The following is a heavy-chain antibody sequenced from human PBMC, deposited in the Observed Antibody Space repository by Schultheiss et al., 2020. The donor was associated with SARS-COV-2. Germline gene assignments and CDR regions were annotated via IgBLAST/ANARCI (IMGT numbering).Heavy chain of an antibody. D-gene: IGHD1-26*01. V-gene: IGHV1-2*02. CDR3: ARDRGGATIDY. CDR2: INPNSGGT. CDR1: GYTFTSYY. J-gene: IGHJ4*02. Sequence: ASVKVSCKASGYTFTSYYMHWVRQAPGQGLEWMGWINPNSGGTNYAQKFQGRVTMTRDTSISTAYMELSRLRSDDTDVYYCARDRGGATIDYWGQGTLVTVSS.